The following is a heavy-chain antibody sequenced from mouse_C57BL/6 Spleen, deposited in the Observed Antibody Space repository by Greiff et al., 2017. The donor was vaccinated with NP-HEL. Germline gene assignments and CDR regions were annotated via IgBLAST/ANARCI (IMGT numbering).Heavy chain of an antibody. D-gene: IGHD2-14*01. CDR2: IDPSDSET. J-gene: IGHJ2*01. CDR3: ERGRGYMDY. V-gene: IGHV1-52*01. CDR1: GYTFTSYW. Sequence: VQLQQPGAELVRPGSSVKLSCKASGYTFTSYWMHWVKQRPIQGLEWIGNIDPSDSETHYNQKFKDKATLTVDKSSSTAYMQLSSLTSEDTAVYYCERGRGYMDYGGKGTTLTVSS.